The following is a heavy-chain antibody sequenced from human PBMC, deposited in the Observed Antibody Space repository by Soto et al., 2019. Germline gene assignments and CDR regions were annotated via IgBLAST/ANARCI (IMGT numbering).Heavy chain of an antibody. V-gene: IGHV3-33*01. D-gene: IGHD4-17*01. J-gene: IGHJ3*02. CDR2: IWYDGSNK. CDR1: GFTFSSYG. CDR3: ARKNYGDSDAFDI. Sequence: QVQLVESGGGVVQPGRSLRLSCAASGFTFSSYGMHWVRQAPGKGLEWVAVIWYDGSNKYYADSVKGRLTISRDNSNNTLYLQMNSLRAEDTAVYYCARKNYGDSDAFDIWGQGPMVTVSS.